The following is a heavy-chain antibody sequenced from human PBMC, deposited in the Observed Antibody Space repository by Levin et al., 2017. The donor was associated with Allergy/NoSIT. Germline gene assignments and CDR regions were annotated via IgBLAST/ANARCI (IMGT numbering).Heavy chain of an antibody. CDR1: GGSISSSSYY. J-gene: IGHJ3*02. V-gene: IGHV4-39*01. D-gene: IGHD3-9*01. CDR2: IYYSGST. CDR3: ARHEVVYDFLTHDAFDI. Sequence: SETLSLTCTVSGGSISSSSYYWGWIRQPPGKGLEWIGSIYYSGSTYYNPSLKSRVTISVDTSKNQFSLKLSSVTAADTAVYYCARHEVVYDFLTHDAFDIWGQGTMVTVSS.